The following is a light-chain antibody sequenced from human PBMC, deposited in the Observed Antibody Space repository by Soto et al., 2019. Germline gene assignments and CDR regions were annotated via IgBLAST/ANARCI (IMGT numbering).Light chain of an antibody. V-gene: IGKV3-15*01. CDR2: GAS. Sequence: EIVMTQSPATLSVSPGERATLSCRASQNVGNNLVWYLQKPGQAPRLLIYGASTRAAGIPDRFSGSGSGTEFTLTISGLQSDDFAVYYCQQFNNWPPWTFGQGTKVEIK. CDR3: QQFNNWPPWT. J-gene: IGKJ1*01. CDR1: QNVGNN.